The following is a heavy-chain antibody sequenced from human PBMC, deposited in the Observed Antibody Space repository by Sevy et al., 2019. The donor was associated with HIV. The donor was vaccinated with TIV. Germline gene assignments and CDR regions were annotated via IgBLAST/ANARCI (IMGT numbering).Heavy chain of an antibody. Sequence: SETLSLTCTVSGGSISSYYWSWIRQPPGKGLEWIGYIYYSGSTNYNPSLKSRVTISVDTSKNQFSLKLSSVTAADTAVYYCARHNKHYEFWSDLNWFDPWGQGTLVTVSS. CDR3: ARHNKHYEFWSDLNWFDP. J-gene: IGHJ5*02. D-gene: IGHD3-3*01. CDR1: GGSISSYY. CDR2: IYYSGST. V-gene: IGHV4-59*08.